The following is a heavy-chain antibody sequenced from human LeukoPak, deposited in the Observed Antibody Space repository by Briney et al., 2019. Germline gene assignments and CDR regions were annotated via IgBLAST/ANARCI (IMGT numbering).Heavy chain of an antibody. D-gene: IGHD3-22*01. CDR2: ISGSGGST. CDR1: GFTFSSYA. V-gene: IGHV3-23*01. CDR3: AKEPDPYYYDSSGYYIVYYFDY. Sequence: GGSLRLSCAASGFTFSSYAMSWVRQAPGKGLKWVSAISGSGGSTYYADSVKGRFTISRDNSKNTLYLQMNSLRAEDTAVYYCAKEPDPYYYDSSGYYIVYYFDYWGQGTLVTVSS. J-gene: IGHJ4*02.